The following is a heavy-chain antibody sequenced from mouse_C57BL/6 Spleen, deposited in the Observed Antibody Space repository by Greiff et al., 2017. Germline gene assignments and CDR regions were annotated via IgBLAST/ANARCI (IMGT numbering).Heavy chain of an antibody. D-gene: IGHD2-4*01. CDR2: INPNNGGT. CDR3: ARDYPPMDY. V-gene: IGHV1-26*01. J-gene: IGHJ4*01. CDR1: GYTFTDYY. Sequence: EVQLQQSGPELVKPGASVKISCKASGYTFTDYYMNWVKQSHGKSLEWIGDINPNNGGTSYNQKFKGKATVTVDKSSSTAYMELRSLTSEDSAVYYCARDYPPMDYWGQGTSVTVSS.